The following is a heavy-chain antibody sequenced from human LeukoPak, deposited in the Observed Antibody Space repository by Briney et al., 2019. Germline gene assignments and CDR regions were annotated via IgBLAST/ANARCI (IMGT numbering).Heavy chain of an antibody. CDR2: ISGSGGST. V-gene: IGHV3-23*01. Sequence: GGSLRLSCAASGFTFSSYAMSWVRQAPGKGLEWVSGISGSGGSTYYADSVKGRFTISRDNSKDTLYLQMNSLRAEDTAVYYCAKDAPLDGYNSYFDYWGQGTLVTVSS. CDR1: GFTFSSYA. J-gene: IGHJ4*02. D-gene: IGHD5-24*01. CDR3: AKDAPLDGYNSYFDY.